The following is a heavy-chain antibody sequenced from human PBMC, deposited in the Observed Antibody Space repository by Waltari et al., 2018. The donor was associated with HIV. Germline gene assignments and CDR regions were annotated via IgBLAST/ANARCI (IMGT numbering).Heavy chain of an antibody. CDR2: VNHVGSP. V-gene: IGHV4-34*01. CDR1: GGSFRGYY. Sequence: VRLDSWGTGPLKHLETLSLSFFVHGGSFRGYYWSWIRQFTERGLEWIAEVNHVGSPKYNPSLNSRVSISVHTSKKQFYLKVRSVTAADTAVYYCVRGYAEAAPYYGLDVWGQGTAVSVSS. J-gene: IGHJ6*02. CDR3: VRGYAEAAPYYGLDV. D-gene: IGHD6-13*01.